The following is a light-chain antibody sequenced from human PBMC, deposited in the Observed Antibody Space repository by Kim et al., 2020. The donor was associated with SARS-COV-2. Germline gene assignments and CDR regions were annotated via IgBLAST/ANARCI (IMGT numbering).Light chain of an antibody. V-gene: IGKV1-12*01. J-gene: IGKJ4*01. CDR1: QGIARY. Sequence: DIQMTQSPSSVSASVGDTVTITCRASQGIARYLAWYQQKPGKAPNLLINAATSLQSGVPSRFSASESGTDFTLTITSLQPEDFATYYCQQGKSFPLTFGGGTKVDIK. CDR3: QQGKSFPLT. CDR2: AAT.